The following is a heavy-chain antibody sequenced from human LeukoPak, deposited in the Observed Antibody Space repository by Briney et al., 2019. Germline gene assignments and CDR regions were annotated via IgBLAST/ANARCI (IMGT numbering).Heavy chain of an antibody. Sequence: GGSLRLSCAASGFTFSSYAMNWVRQAPGKGLEWVSAISGSDGSTYYTDSVKGRFTISRDNSKNTLYLQMSSLRPEDTAVYYCAKSGRTGITAADLDYWGQGTLVTVSS. CDR1: GFTFSSYA. CDR2: ISGSDGST. CDR3: AKSGRTGITAADLDY. J-gene: IGHJ4*02. V-gene: IGHV3-23*01. D-gene: IGHD6-13*01.